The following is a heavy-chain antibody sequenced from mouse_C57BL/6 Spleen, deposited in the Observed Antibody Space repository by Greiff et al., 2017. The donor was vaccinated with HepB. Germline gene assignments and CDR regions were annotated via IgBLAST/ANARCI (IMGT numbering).Heavy chain of an antibody. D-gene: IGHD2-4*01. J-gene: IGHJ3*01. CDR3: ARARDYDWFAY. CDR2: IDPSDSYT. V-gene: IGHV1-69*01. Sequence: QVHVKQPGAELVMPGASVKLSCKASGYTFTSYWMHWVKQRPGQGLEWIGEIDPSDSYTNYNQKFKGKSTLTVDKSSSTAYMQLSSLTSEDSAVYYCARARDYDWFAYWGQGTLVTVSA. CDR1: GYTFTSYW.